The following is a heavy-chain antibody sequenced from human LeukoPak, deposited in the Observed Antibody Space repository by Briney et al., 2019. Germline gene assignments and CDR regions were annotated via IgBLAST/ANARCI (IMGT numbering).Heavy chain of an antibody. D-gene: IGHD1-26*01. CDR2: ITPIIGLA. V-gene: IGHV1-69*04. CDR3: ARVNLRGSQYNWFDP. Sequence: ASVKVSCKASGGTFSSYAISWVRQAPGQGLEWMGRITPIIGLANYAQKFQGRLTISADKATSTAYMELSSLRSEDTALYYCARVNLRGSQYNWFDPWGHGTLVTVSS. J-gene: IGHJ5*02. CDR1: GGTFSSYA.